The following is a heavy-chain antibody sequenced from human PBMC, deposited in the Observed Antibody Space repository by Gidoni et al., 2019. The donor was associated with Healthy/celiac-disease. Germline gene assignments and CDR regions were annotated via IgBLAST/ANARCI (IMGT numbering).Heavy chain of an antibody. Sequence: EVQLVESGGGLVKPGGSLRLSCAASGFTFSSYSMNWVRQAPGKGLEWVSSISSSSSYIYYADSVKGRFTISRDNAKNSLYLQMNSLRAEDTAVYYCARGPRLTYSSSWFDPWGQGTLVTVSS. CDR2: ISSSSSYI. CDR3: ARGPRLTYSSSWFDP. V-gene: IGHV3-21*01. D-gene: IGHD6-13*01. J-gene: IGHJ5*02. CDR1: GFTFSSYS.